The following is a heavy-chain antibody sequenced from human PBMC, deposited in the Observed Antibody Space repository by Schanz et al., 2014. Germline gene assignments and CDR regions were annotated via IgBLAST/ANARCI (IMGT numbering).Heavy chain of an antibody. D-gene: IGHD1-1*01. V-gene: IGHV1-2*02. CDR1: GYTFTAYY. CDR2: TNPNGGA. Sequence: QVHLVQSGSELKKPGASVKVSCRASGYTFTAYYMHWVRQAPGQGLEWMGVTNPNGGAEFAQKFQGRISMTRDTSTTTFYMELSSLTSDDTAVYFCARDVGRPGHFWYFDLWGRGTLVTVSS. J-gene: IGHJ2*01. CDR3: ARDVGRPGHFWYFDL.